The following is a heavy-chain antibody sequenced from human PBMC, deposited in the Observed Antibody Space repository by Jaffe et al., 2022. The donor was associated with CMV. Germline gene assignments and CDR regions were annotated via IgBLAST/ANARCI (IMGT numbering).Heavy chain of an antibody. J-gene: IGHJ5*02. CDR2: IVVGSGNT. Sequence: QMQLVQSGPEVKKPGTSVKVSCKASGFTFTSSAVQWVRQARGQRLEWIGWIVVGSGNTNYAQKFQERVTITRDMSTSTAYMELSSLRSEDTAVYYCAASEARYYYDSSGYYPWFDPWGQGTLVTVSS. CDR1: GFTFTSSA. V-gene: IGHV1-58*01. D-gene: IGHD3-22*01. CDR3: AASEARYYYDSSGYYPWFDP.